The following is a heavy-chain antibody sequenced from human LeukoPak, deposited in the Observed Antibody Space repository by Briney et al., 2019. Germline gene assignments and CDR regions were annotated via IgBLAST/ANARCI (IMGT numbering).Heavy chain of an antibody. V-gene: IGHV3-9*01. CDR3: AKEADYGDYLRYFDY. CDR2: ISWNSGSI. D-gene: IGHD4-17*01. CDR1: GFTFDDYA. Sequence: GGSLRLSCAASGFTFDDYAMHWVRQAEGKGLDLVSGISWNSGSIGYADSVKGRFTISRDNAKNSLYLQMNSLRAEDTALYYCAKEADYGDYLRYFDYWGQGTLVTVSS. J-gene: IGHJ4*02.